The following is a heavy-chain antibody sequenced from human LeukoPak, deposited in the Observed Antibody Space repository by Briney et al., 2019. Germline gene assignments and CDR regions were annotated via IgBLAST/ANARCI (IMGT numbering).Heavy chain of an antibody. CDR1: GFTFSSYG. Sequence: GRSLRLSCAASGFTFSSYGMHWVRQAPGKGLEWVAVISYDGSNKYYADSVKGRFTISRDNSKNTLYLQMNSLRAEDTAVHYCAKDEDIVVVVAASPFDYWGQGTLVTVSS. CDR3: AKDEDIVVVVAASPFDY. D-gene: IGHD2-15*01. J-gene: IGHJ4*02. V-gene: IGHV3-30*18. CDR2: ISYDGSNK.